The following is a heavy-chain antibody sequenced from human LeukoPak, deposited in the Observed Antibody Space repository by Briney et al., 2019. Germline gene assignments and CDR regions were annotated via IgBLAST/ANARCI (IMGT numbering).Heavy chain of an antibody. J-gene: IGHJ4*02. Sequence: SETLSLTCAVYGGSFSGYYWSWIRQPLGKGLKWIGEINHSGSTNYNPSLKSRVTISVDTSKNQFSLKLSSVTAADTAVYYCAREGNPKGLVPAAIDFRLDYWGQGTLVTVSS. CDR1: GGSFSGYY. CDR2: INHSGST. D-gene: IGHD2-2*01. V-gene: IGHV4-34*01. CDR3: AREGNPKGLVPAAIDFRLDY.